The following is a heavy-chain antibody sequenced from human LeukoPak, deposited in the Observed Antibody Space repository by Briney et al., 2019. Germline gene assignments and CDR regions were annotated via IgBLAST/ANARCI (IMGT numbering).Heavy chain of an antibody. V-gene: IGHV3-7*01. CDR2: INPDGGGK. Sequence: PGGSLRLSCAASGFSFRNYWMGWVRQAPGKGLEWVANINPDGGGKFYVDSVEGRFTISRDNAKNSLYLQMNSLRAEDTAMYYCARDGGRNFDYWGQGTLVTASS. CDR3: ARDGGRNFDY. CDR1: GFSFRNYW. J-gene: IGHJ4*02.